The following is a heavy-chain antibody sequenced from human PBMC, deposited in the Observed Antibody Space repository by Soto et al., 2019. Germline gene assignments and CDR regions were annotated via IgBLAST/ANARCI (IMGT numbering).Heavy chain of an antibody. J-gene: IGHJ4*02. CDR2: INPSGGTT. CDR1: GYTFTRYN. V-gene: IGHV1-46*01. CDR3: ARVRGGGSEYFFDH. D-gene: IGHD2-15*01. Sequence: ASVKVSCKASGYTFTRYNVHWVRQAPRQGLEWMAIINPSGGTTYYVQKFEGRVTLTTDTSTSTVYMELSSLRSDDTAVYYCARVRGGGSEYFFDHWGQGTLVTVSS.